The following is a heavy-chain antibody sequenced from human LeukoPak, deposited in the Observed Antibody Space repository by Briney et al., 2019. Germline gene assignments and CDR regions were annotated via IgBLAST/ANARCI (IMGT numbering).Heavy chain of an antibody. CDR3: AREGANFDY. D-gene: IGHD3-16*01. J-gene: IGHJ4*02. CDR1: GGSFSGYY. V-gene: IGHV4-34*01. Sequence: SETLSLTCAVYGGSFSGYYWTWLRQPPGKGLEWIGEINHRGSTNYNPSLKSRVTISVDTSKNQFSLKLSSVTAADTAVYYCAREGANFDYWGQGTLVTVSS. CDR2: INHRGST.